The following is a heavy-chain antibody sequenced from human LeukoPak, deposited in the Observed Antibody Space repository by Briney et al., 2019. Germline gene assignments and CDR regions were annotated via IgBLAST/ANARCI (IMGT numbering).Heavy chain of an antibody. Sequence: GGSLRLSCAASGFTFSSYSMNWVRQAPGKGLEWVSSISSSSSYIYYADSVKGRFTISRDNAKNSLYLQMNSLRAEDTAVYYCARDRPGIYSSSWPTHDYWGQGTQVTVSS. CDR2: ISSSSSYI. CDR3: ARDRPGIYSSSWPTHDY. J-gene: IGHJ4*02. D-gene: IGHD6-13*01. V-gene: IGHV3-21*01. CDR1: GFTFSSYS.